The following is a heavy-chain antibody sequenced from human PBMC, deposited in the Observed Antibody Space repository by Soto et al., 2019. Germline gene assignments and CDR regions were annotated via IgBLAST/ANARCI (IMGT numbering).Heavy chain of an antibody. CDR2: LSDSGGST. J-gene: IGHJ6*02. V-gene: IGHV3-23*01. Sequence: GSLRLSCAASGFTFSSYAMTWVRQAPGKGPEWVSTLSDSGGSTYYADSVKGRFTISRDNSKNTLFLQMNSLRAEDTAVYYCAKVSPYGSGSVAPYGMDVWGQGTTVTVSS. CDR1: GFTFSSYA. CDR3: AKVSPYGSGSVAPYGMDV. D-gene: IGHD3-10*01.